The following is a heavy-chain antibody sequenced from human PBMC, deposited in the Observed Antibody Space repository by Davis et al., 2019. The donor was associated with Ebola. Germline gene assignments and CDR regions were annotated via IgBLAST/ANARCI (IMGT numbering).Heavy chain of an antibody. D-gene: IGHD2-2*01. J-gene: IGHJ6*03. V-gene: IGHV3-73*01. Sequence: GESLKISCAASGFTFSGSAMHWVRQASGKGLEWVGRIRSKANSYATAYAASVKGRFTISRDDSKNTAYLQMNSLKTEDTAVYYCARGEYQLLLPNYYYYMDVWGKGTTVTVSS. CDR2: IRSKANSYAT. CDR3: ARGEYQLLLPNYYYYMDV. CDR1: GFTFSGSA.